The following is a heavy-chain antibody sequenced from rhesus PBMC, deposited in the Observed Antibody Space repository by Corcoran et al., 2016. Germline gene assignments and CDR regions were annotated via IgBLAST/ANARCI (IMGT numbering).Heavy chain of an antibody. J-gene: IGHJ5-2*02. Sequence: QVQLQESGPGLVKPLETLSLTCGVSGVLISRNYWTWIRQPPGKGLEWIGYIFGSGGSTNDNPALKSRVTLAVDASKNQFSLKLSSVTAADTAVYYGARDRDCGSTNCLGTTQPDVWGRGVLVTVSS. CDR1: GVLISRNY. CDR3: ARDRDCGSTNCLGTTQPDV. V-gene: IGHV4S11*01. CDR2: IFGSGGST. D-gene: IGHD2-15*01.